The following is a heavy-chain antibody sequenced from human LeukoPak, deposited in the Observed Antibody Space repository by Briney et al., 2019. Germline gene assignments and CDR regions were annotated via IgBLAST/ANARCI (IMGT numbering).Heavy chain of an antibody. D-gene: IGHD3-16*01. CDR1: GFTFISYL. Sequence: PGGSLRLSCVASGFTFISYLVSSVRPALGRGLEGVANIKQDGSEKYYVDSVKGRFTISRDNAKNSLYLQMNSLRAEDTAVYYCAVQTGELRYFDYWGQGTLVTVSS. J-gene: IGHJ4*02. CDR2: IKQDGSEK. V-gene: IGHV3-7*01. CDR3: AVQTGELRYFDY.